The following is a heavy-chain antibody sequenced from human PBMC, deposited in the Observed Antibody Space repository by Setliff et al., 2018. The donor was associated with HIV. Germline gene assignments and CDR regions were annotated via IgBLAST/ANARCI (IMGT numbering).Heavy chain of an antibody. D-gene: IGHD3-3*01. CDR3: ARERYYNFGSGYHYYYMDV. CDR1: GYSFTRYG. Sequence: ASVKVSCKASGYSFTRYGISWVRQAPGQGLEWMGWISGYNGNTNYAQKFQGRVTMTTDTSTETAYMEVGSLRYDDTAVYYCARERYYNFGSGYHYYYMDVWGKGTTVTDS. V-gene: IGHV1-18*01. J-gene: IGHJ6*03. CDR2: ISGYNGNT.